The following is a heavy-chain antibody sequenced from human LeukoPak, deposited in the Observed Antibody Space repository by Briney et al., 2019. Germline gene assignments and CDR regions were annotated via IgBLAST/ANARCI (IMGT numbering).Heavy chain of an antibody. CDR3: AKFSDLGAYFDY. D-gene: IGHD3-16*01. CDR1: GFTFSSYA. V-gene: IGHV3-30-3*02. Sequence: GGSLRLSCAASGFTFSSYAMHWVRQAPGKGLEWVAVISYDGSNKYYADSVKGRFSISRDNSKNTLYLQMNSLRAEDTAVYYCAKFSDLGAYFDYWGQGTLVTVSS. CDR2: ISYDGSNK. J-gene: IGHJ4*02.